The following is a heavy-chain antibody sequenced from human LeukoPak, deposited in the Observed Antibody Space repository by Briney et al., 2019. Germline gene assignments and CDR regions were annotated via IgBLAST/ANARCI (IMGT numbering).Heavy chain of an antibody. CDR3: ARDIADSSGYRDAFDI. V-gene: IGHV1-18*01. D-gene: IGHD3-22*01. J-gene: IGHJ3*02. Sequence: ASVKASSKASGYTFTSYGISWVRQAPGQGLEWRGWISAYNGNTNYAQKLQCRVTMTTDTSMSTTYMELRSLRSDDTAVYYCARDIADSSGYRDAFDIWGQGTMVTVSS. CDR2: ISAYNGNT. CDR1: GYTFTSYG.